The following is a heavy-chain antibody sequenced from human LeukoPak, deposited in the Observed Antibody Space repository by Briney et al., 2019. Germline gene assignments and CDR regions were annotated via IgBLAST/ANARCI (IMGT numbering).Heavy chain of an antibody. V-gene: IGHV4-4*02. CDR1: GGSISSSNW. Sequence: PSGTLSLTCAVSGGSISSSNWWSWVRQPPGKGLEWIGEIYHNGGTNYNPSLKSRATISVDKSKNQFSLKLSSVTAADTAVYYCASLRYCMTGYYSWGLGTPVTVSS. CDR2: IYHNGGT. CDR3: ASLRYCMTGYYS. J-gene: IGHJ4*02. D-gene: IGHD3-9*01.